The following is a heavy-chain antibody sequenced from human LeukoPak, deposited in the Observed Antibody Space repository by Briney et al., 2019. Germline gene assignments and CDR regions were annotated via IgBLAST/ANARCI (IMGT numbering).Heavy chain of an antibody. CDR1: GGSISGCY. V-gene: IGHV4-59*08. CDR3: ARHGQNDGYPLDY. D-gene: IGHD5-24*01. CDR2: IHYIGST. J-gene: IGHJ4*02. Sequence: PETLSLTCTVSGGSISGCYWSWIRQPPGKGLEWIAYIHYIGSTNYNPPLKSRLTISVDTSKNQLSLKLNSMTDADTAVYYCARHGQNDGYPLDYWGQGTLVSVSS.